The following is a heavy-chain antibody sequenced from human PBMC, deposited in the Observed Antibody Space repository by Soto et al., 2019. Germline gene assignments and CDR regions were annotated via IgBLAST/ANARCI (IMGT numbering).Heavy chain of an antibody. Sequence: SLTCAISGDSVSSNSAAWNWIRQSPSRGLEWLGRTYYRSKWYNDYAVSVKSRITINPDTSKNQFSLQLNSVTPEDTAVYYCARGLGWLRSGGHFDYWGQGTLVTVSS. J-gene: IGHJ4*02. CDR1: GDSVSSNSAA. CDR2: TYYRSKWYN. V-gene: IGHV6-1*01. D-gene: IGHD5-12*01. CDR3: ARGLGWLRSGGHFDY.